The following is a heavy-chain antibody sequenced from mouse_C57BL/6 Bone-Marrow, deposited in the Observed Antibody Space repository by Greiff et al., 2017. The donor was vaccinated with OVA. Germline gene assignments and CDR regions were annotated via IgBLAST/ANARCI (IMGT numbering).Heavy chain of an antibody. D-gene: IGHD2-3*01. V-gene: IGHV5-12*01. CDR3: ARRPDGYYYDY. J-gene: IGHJ4*01. CDR1: GFTFSDYY. CDR2: ISNGGGST. Sequence: EVQVVESGGGLVQPGGSLKLSCAASGFTFSDYYMYWVRQTPEKRLEWVAYISNGGGSTYYPDTVKGRFTISRDNAKNTLYLQMSRLKSEDTAMYYCARRPDGYYYDYWGQGTSVTVSS.